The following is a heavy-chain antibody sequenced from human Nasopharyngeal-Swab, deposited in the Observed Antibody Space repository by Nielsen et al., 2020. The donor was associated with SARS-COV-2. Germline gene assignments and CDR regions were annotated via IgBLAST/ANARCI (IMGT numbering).Heavy chain of an antibody. V-gene: IGHV1-69*10. Sequence: SVKVSCKTSGGTFSSYGISWFRQAPGQGLEWMGGIIPILPITNYAQRFQDRVTITADKSTSTAYMELSSLRSEDTAAYYCARGGWLRRDYYYSYYYMDVWGKGTTVTVSS. CDR1: GGTFSSYG. D-gene: IGHD5-24*01. CDR2: IIPILPIT. J-gene: IGHJ6*03. CDR3: ARGGWLRRDYYYSYYYMDV.